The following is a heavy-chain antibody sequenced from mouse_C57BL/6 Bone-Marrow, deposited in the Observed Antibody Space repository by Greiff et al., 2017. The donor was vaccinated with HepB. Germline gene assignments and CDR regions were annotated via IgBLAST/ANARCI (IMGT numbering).Heavy chain of an antibody. D-gene: IGHD1-1*01. V-gene: IGHV1-26*01. Sequence: VQLQQSGPELVKPGASVKISCKASGYTFTDYYMNWVKQSHGKSLEWIGDINPNNGGTSYNQKFKGKATLTGDKSSSTAYMELRRLTSEDSAVYYCARHITTVVADYWGQGTTLTVSS. CDR3: ARHITTVVADY. J-gene: IGHJ2*01. CDR1: GYTFTDYY. CDR2: INPNNGGT.